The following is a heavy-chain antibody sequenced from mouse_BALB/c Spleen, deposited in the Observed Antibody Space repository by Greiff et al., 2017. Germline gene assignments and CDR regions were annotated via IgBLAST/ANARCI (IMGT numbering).Heavy chain of an antibody. D-gene: IGHD2-4*01. CDR1: GFTFSSFG. V-gene: IGHV5-17*02. Sequence: EVQLVESGGGLVQPGGSRKLSCAASGFTFSSFGMHWVRQAPEKGLEWVAYISSGSSTIYYADTVKGRFTISRDNPKNTLFLQMTSLRSEDTAMYYCARSYYDYAAYLDYWGQGTTLTVSS. CDR2: ISSGSSTI. CDR3: ARSYYDYAAYLDY. J-gene: IGHJ2*01.